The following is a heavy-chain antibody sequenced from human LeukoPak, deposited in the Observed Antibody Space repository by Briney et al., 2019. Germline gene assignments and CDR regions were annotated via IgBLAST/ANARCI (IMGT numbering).Heavy chain of an antibody. V-gene: IGHV3-9*01. CDR3: AKDRGRLRWKPDAFDI. CDR2: ISWNSGSI. J-gene: IGHJ3*02. Sequence: GGSLRLSCAASGFTFDDYAMHWVRQAPGKGLEWVSGISWNSGSIGYADSVKGRFTISRDNAKNSLYLQMNSLRAEDTALYYCAKDRGRLRWKPDAFDIWGQGTMVTVSS. CDR1: GFTFDDYA. D-gene: IGHD4-23*01.